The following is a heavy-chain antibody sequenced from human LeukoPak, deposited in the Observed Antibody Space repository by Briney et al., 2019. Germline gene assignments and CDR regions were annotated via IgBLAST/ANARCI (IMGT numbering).Heavy chain of an antibody. J-gene: IGHJ3*02. CDR1: GVSISSSNSY. CDR2: INHSGST. CDR3: ACLTTADAFDI. D-gene: IGHD3-22*01. Sequence: SETLSLTCTVSGVSISSSNSYWGWIRQPPGKGLEWIGEINHSGSTNYNPSLKSRVTISVDTSKNQFSLKLSSVTAADTAVYYCACLTTADAFDIWGQGTMVTVSS. V-gene: IGHV4-39*07.